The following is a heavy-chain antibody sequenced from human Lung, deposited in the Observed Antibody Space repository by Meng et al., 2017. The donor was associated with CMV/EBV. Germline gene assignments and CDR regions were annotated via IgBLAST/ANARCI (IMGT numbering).Heavy chain of an antibody. J-gene: IGHJ3*02. CDR1: GFTFNNYA. CDR3: AKKGPYCSSTSCPPDAFDI. V-gene: IGHV3-30-3*02. D-gene: IGHD2-2*01. Sequence: SXAASGFTFNNYAMHWVRQAPGKGLQWVAVVSYDGNNKYYADSVKGRFTISRDNSKNTLDLQMNSLRAEDTAMYYCAKKGPYCSSTSCPPDAFDIXGQGXMVTGSS. CDR2: VSYDGNNK.